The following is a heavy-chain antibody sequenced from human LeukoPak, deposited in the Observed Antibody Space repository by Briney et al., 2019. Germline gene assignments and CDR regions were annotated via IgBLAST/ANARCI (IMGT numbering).Heavy chain of an antibody. CDR3: ARVRDIAAAGLYFQH. V-gene: IGHV1-46*01. Sequence: ASVKVSCKASGYTFTSYYMHWERQAPGQGLGWMGIINPSGGNTSYAQKFQGRVTMTRDTSTSTVYMELSSLRSEDTAVYYCARVRDIAAAGLYFQHWGQGTLVTVSS. CDR1: GYTFTSYY. D-gene: IGHD6-13*01. J-gene: IGHJ1*01. CDR2: INPSGGNT.